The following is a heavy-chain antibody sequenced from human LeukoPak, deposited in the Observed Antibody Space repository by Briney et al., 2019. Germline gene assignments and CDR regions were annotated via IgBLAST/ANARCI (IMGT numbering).Heavy chain of an antibody. CDR1: GGSFSGYY. CDR3: ARASIAVAGLDY. CDR2: INHSGST. D-gene: IGHD6-19*01. Sequence: PSETLSLTCAVYGGSFSGYYWSWIRQPPGKGLEWIGEINHSGSTNYNPSLKSRVTISVDTSKNQFSLKLSSVTAADTAVYHCARASIAVAGLDYWGQGTLVTVSS. J-gene: IGHJ4*02. V-gene: IGHV4-34*01.